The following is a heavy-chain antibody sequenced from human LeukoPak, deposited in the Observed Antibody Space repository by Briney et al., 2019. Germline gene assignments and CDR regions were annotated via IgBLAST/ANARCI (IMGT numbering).Heavy chain of an antibody. Sequence: SETLSLTCTVSGASISSTSYNWGWIRQPPGKGLEWIGSISYSGGTYYNPSLKSRVTISVDTSKNQFSLKLTSVTAADTAVYFCARRAIVATINAAFDIWGQGTMVTASS. CDR1: GASISSTSYN. V-gene: IGHV4-39*01. D-gene: IGHD5-12*01. CDR3: ARRAIVATINAAFDI. J-gene: IGHJ3*02. CDR2: ISYSGGT.